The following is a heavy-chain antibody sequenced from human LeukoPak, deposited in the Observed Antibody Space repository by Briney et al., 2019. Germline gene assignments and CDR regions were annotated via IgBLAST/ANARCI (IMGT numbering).Heavy chain of an antibody. V-gene: IGHV3-53*01. J-gene: IGHJ4*02. D-gene: IGHD6-19*01. CDR1: GFTVSSNY. CDR2: IYSGGRT. CDR3: AREGIAVAGYDY. Sequence: GGSLRLSCAASGFTVSSNYMSWVRQAPGKGLEWVSVIYSGGRTYYADSVKGRFTISRDNSKNTLYLQMNSLRADDTAVYYCAREGIAVAGYDYWGQGTLVTVSS.